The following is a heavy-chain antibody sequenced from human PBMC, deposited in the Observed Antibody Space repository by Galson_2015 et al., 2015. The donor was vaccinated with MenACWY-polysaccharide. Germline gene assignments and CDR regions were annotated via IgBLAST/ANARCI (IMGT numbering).Heavy chain of an antibody. Sequence: SLRLSCAASGFTFSNYGMHWARQAPGKGLEWVSSISGNAGKTYYAPSVRGRFTISRDSSKNTMYMEMNSLRAEDTAIYYCATDQRFGSGGSFDHWGQGTLVTVSS. J-gene: IGHJ4*02. D-gene: IGHD3-10*01. V-gene: IGHV3-23*01. CDR3: ATDQRFGSGGSFDH. CDR2: ISGNAGKT. CDR1: GFTFSNYG.